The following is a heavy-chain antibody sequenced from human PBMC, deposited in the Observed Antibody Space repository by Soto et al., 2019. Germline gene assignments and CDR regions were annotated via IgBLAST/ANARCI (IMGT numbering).Heavy chain of an antibody. CDR2: IVVGSGNT. Sequence: SVKVSCKASGFNFTSSAVQWVRQARGQRLELIGWIVVGSGNTNYAQKFQERVTITRDMSTSTAYMELSSLRSEDTAVYYCAADLHDYGDYVGFYFDYWGQGTLVTVSS. CDR1: GFNFTSSA. J-gene: IGHJ4*02. D-gene: IGHD4-17*01. V-gene: IGHV1-58*01. CDR3: AADLHDYGDYVGFYFDY.